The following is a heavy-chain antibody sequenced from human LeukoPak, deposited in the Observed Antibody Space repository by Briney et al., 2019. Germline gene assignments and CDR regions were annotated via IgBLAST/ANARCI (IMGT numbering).Heavy chain of an antibody. CDR2: ISWNSGSI. D-gene: IGHD4-23*01. V-gene: IGHV3-9*01. J-gene: IGHJ4*02. Sequence: GGSLRLSCAASGFTFYDYAMHWVRQAPGKGLEWVSGISWNSGSIGYADSVKGRFTISRDNAKNSLYLQMNSLRAEDTALYYCAKDSAPYYGGNSFFDYWGQGTLVTVSS. CDR1: GFTFYDYA. CDR3: AKDSAPYYGGNSFFDY.